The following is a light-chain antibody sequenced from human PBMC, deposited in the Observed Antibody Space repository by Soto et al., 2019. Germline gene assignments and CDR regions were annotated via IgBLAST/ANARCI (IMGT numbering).Light chain of an antibody. CDR2: DAS. V-gene: IGKV1-9*01. J-gene: IGKJ1*01. CDR1: QDIRNY. Sequence: IQLTQSPSSLSSSIGHGVTVTCRASQDIRNYLAWYQQKPGKAPKLLICDASTLYSGVPSRFSGSGSGTEFTLTISSLQPDDFATYYCQQYNSYWTFGQGTKVDIK. CDR3: QQYNSYWT.